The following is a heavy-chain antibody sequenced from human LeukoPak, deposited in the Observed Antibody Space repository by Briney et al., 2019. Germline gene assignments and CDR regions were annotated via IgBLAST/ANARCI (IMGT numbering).Heavy chain of an antibody. V-gene: IGHV3-69-1*01. CDR3: ARDSYGDANFDS. Sequence: GGSLRLSCAASGFTFSDYYMTWIRHTPGKGLQWVSYISTSDTIYYADSVKGRFTISRDISKNEVYLQMNSLRPEDTAVYYCARDSYGDANFDSWGQGTLVTVSS. CDR1: GFTFSDYY. CDR2: ISTSDTI. J-gene: IGHJ4*02. D-gene: IGHD4-17*01.